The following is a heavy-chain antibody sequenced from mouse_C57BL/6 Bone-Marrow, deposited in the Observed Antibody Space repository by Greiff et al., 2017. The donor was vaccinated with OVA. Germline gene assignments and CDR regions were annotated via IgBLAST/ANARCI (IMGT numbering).Heavy chain of an antibody. CDR2: INPNNGGT. CDR3: ARNGCYCGNNSVDY. D-gene: IGHD1-1*01. CDR1: GYTFTDYT. V-gene: IGHV1-22*01. Sequence: EVQLQQSGPELVKPGASVKMSCKASGYTFTDYTMHWVKQSPGQSLEWIGYINPNNGGTSYNQKFKGKATLTVNKSSSTAYMELRSLTSEDSAGEYCARNGCYCGNNSVDYWGQGTTLTVSA. J-gene: IGHJ2*01.